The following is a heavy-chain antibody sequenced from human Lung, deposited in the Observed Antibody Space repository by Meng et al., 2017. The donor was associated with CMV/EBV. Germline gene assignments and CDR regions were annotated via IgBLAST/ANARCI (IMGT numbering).Heavy chain of an antibody. Sequence: SVKVSXKASGYTFTDYRMHWVRQAPGQGLEWMGWISPNNGATNYAQRFQGRVTMTRDTSISTAYMELNRLTYDDTAMYYCASKMYYDFWSAYRGTEGVDPFNIWGQGXLVTVSS. CDR2: ISPNNGAT. D-gene: IGHD3-3*01. CDR3: ASKMYYDFWSAYRGTEGVDPFNI. CDR1: GYTFTDYR. V-gene: IGHV1-2*02. J-gene: IGHJ3*02.